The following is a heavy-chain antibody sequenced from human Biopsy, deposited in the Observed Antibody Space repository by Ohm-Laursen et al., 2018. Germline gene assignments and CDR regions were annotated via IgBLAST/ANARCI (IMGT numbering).Heavy chain of an antibody. CDR2: IFYLGST. CDR3: ARDYDTSGYYYVS. Sequence: VTLSLTCIVSGGSISNNNYYWGWIRQPPGKGLEWIGSIFYLGSTHYKPSLKSRVNISVDTSKNQFSQNLNSETAAETAVYYCARDYDTSGYYYVSWGQGTLVTVSS. J-gene: IGHJ5*02. V-gene: IGHV4-39*01. D-gene: IGHD3-22*01. CDR1: GGSISNNNYY.